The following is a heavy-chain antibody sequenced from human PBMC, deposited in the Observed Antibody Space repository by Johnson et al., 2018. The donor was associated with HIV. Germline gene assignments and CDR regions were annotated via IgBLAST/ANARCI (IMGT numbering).Heavy chain of an antibody. V-gene: IGHV3-30*02. J-gene: IGHJ3*02. D-gene: IGHD6-19*01. CDR2: IRYDGSNK. CDR1: GFTFSSYG. CDR3: AKVYSSGWSLDAFDI. Sequence: QVHLVESGGGVVQPGRSLRLSCAASGFTFSSYGMHWVRQAPGKGLEWVAFIRYDGSNKYYADSVKGRFTISRDNSKNTLYLQINSLRAEDTAVYYCAKVYSSGWSLDAFDIWGQGTMVTVSS.